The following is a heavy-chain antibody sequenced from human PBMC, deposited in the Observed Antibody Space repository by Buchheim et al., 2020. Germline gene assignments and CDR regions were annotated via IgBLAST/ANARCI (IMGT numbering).Heavy chain of an antibody. D-gene: IGHD3-22*01. CDR3: ARHETRYYDSSGYPDY. J-gene: IGHJ4*02. Sequence: QLQLQESGPGLVKPSETLSLTCTVSGGSISSSRYYWGWIRQPPGKGLEWIGSIYYSGSTYYNPSLKSRVTISVDTSKNQFSLKLSSVTAADTAVYYCARHETRYYDSSGYPDYWGQGTL. CDR1: GGSISSSRYY. CDR2: IYYSGST. V-gene: IGHV4-39*01.